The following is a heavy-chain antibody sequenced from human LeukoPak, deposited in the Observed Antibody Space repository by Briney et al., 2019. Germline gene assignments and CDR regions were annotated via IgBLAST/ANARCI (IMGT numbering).Heavy chain of an antibody. CDR1: GFTFSSYA. D-gene: IGHD3-10*01. CDR2: ISGSGGST. CDR3: TTRNYGSGSYYYYYGMDV. V-gene: IGHV3-23*01. J-gene: IGHJ6*02. Sequence: PGGSLRLSCAASGFTFSSYAMSWVRQAPGKGLEWVSAISGSGGSTYYADSVKGRFTISRDNSKNTLYLQMNSLRAEDTAVYYCTTRNYGSGSYYYYYGMDVWGQGTTVTVS.